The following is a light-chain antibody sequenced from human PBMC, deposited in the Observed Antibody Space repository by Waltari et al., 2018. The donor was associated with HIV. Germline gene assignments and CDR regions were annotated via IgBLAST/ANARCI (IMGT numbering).Light chain of an antibody. CDR3: QQYNDWPPPIT. J-gene: IGKJ5*01. V-gene: IGKV3-15*01. CDR1: QSVGSN. CDR2: DAS. Sequence: IVLTQSPGTLSLSPGERATLSCRASQSVGSNYLAWYQQKPGQAPRLLIYDASTRATAIPARFSGGGSGTEFTLTISSLQPEDFAIYYCQQYNDWPPPITFGQGTRLEMK.